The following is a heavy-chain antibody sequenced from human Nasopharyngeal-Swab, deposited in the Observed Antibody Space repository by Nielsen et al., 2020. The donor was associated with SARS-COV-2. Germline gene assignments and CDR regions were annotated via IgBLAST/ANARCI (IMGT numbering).Heavy chain of an antibody. D-gene: IGHD3/OR15-3a*01. CDR1: GGSFSDYY. Sequence: SETLSLTCAVYGGSFSDYYWSWIRQPPGKGLEWIGEINHSGSTNYSPSLKSRVTISVDTSKNQFSLKLSSVTAADTAVYYCARLGLDYLYDYWGQGTLVTVSS. V-gene: IGHV4-34*01. CDR2: INHSGST. CDR3: ARLGLDYLYDY. J-gene: IGHJ4*02.